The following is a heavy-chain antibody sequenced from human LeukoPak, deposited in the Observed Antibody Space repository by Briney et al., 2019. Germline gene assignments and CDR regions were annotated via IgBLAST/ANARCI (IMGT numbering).Heavy chain of an antibody. Sequence: GGSLRLSCAASGFTFSSYEMNWVRQAPGKGLEWVLYIDSSGSTIHYADSVKGRFTISRDNAKNSLYLQMNSLRAEDTAVYYCARTKEMATISYFDSWGQGTLVTVSS. CDR3: ARTKEMATISYFDS. D-gene: IGHD5-24*01. CDR2: IDSSGSTI. CDR1: GFTFSSYE. V-gene: IGHV3-48*03. J-gene: IGHJ4*02.